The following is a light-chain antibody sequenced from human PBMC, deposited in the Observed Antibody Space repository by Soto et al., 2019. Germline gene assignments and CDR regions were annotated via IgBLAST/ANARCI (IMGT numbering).Light chain of an antibody. CDR3: HSRA. CDR2: DAS. CDR1: QTISRW. Sequence: DIQMTQSPSSLSASFFDRVTITCRASQTISRWLAWYQQKPGRAPKLLIYDASTLESGVPSRFSGSGSETEFTLTISRLQPDDFATYFCHSRAFGQGTRLEIK. J-gene: IGKJ5*01. V-gene: IGKV1-5*01.